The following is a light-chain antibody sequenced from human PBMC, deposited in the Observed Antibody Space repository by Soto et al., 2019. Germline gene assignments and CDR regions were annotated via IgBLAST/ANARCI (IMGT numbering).Light chain of an antibody. V-gene: IGKV3-20*01. CDR3: QQYGSSPLT. CDR2: GAS. Sequence: ETVLTQSPGTLSLSPGERATLSCRASQGVSSSHLAWYQQKPGQAPRLLIYGASSRATGIPDRFSGSGSGTDFTLTISRLEPEDFAVYYCQQYGSSPLTFGGGTKV. CDR1: QGVSSSH. J-gene: IGKJ4*01.